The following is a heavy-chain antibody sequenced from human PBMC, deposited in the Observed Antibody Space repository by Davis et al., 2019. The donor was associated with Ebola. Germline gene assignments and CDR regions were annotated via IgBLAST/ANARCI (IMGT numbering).Heavy chain of an antibody. V-gene: IGHV4-34*01. CDR2: INRSGST. D-gene: IGHD6-19*01. Sequence: PSETLSLTCAAYGGSFSGYYWSWIRQPPGKGLDWFREINRSGSTNYNPSLKSRVSISVDTSKNQFSLKLSSVTAADTAVYYCARGGSSSGWYPGPVELYFDCWGQGTLVTVSS. CDR1: GGSFSGYY. CDR3: ARGGSSSGWYPGPVELYFDC. J-gene: IGHJ4*02.